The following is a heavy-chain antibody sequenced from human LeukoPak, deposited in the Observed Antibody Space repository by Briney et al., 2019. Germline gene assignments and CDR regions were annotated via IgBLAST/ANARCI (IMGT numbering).Heavy chain of an antibody. D-gene: IGHD5-12*01. J-gene: IGHJ4*02. Sequence: GSLRLSCAASGFTFSSYGMHWVRQAPGKGLEWVAVISYDGSNKYYADSVKGRFTISRDNSKNTLYLQMNSLRAEDTAVYYCAKDQDIVATIPLGYWGQGTLVTVSP. CDR2: ISYDGSNK. CDR3: AKDQDIVATIPLGY. V-gene: IGHV3-30*18. CDR1: GFTFSSYG.